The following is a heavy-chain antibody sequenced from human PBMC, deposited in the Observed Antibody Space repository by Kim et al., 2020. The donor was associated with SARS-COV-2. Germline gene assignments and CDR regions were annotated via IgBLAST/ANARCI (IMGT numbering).Heavy chain of an antibody. V-gene: IGHV3-33*01. CDR1: GFTFSSYG. CDR3: ARWRSLVPFDY. CDR2: IWYDGSNK. D-gene: IGHD6-13*01. Sequence: GGSLRLSCAASGFTFSSYGMHWVHQAPGKGLEWVAVIWYDGSNKYYADSVKGRFTISRDNSKNTLYLQMNSLRAEDTAVYYCARWRSLVPFDYWGQGTLVTVSS. J-gene: IGHJ4*02.